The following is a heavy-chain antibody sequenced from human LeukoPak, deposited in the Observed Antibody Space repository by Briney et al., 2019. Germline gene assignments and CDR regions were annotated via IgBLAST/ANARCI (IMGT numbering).Heavy chain of an antibody. CDR1: GFTFSSYG. V-gene: IGHV3-30*18. CDR3: AKDHGGRYDSNGYFDY. Sequence: GGSLRLSCAASGFTFSSYGMHWVRQAPGKGLEWVAVISYDGSNKYYADSVKGRFTISRDNSKNTLYLQMNSLRAEDTAVYYCAKDHGGRYDSNGYFDYWGQGTQVTVSS. J-gene: IGHJ4*02. D-gene: IGHD3-22*01. CDR2: ISYDGSNK.